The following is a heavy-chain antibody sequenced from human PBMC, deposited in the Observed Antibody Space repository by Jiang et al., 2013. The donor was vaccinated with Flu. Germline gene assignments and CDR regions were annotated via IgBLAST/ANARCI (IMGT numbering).Heavy chain of an antibody. Sequence: SGAEVKQPGSSVNVSCKTSAGTFSSYAINWVRQAPGQGLEWMGVIIPMFGTTNYAQKFQGRLTITADESTSTAYMELSGLRSDDTAMYYCVRDSLVRATITSYFDYWGQGTLVTVSS. J-gene: IGHJ4*02. V-gene: IGHV1-69*01. CDR3: VRDSLVRATITSYFDY. D-gene: IGHD5-24*01. CDR2: IIPMFGTT. CDR1: AGTFSSYA.